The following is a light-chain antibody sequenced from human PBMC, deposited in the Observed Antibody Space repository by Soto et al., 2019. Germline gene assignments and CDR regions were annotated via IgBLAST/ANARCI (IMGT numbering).Light chain of an antibody. CDR1: TGAVTSGHY. CDR2: HTS. J-gene: IGLJ3*02. Sequence: QAVVTQEPSLTVSPGGTVTLTCGSSTGAVTSGHYPYWFQQRPGQAPRTLIYHTSNKHSWTPARFSGSLLGGKAALTLSGAQPEDEADYYCSLSSSGAVVFGGGTQLTVL. V-gene: IGLV7-46*01. CDR3: SLSSSGAVV.